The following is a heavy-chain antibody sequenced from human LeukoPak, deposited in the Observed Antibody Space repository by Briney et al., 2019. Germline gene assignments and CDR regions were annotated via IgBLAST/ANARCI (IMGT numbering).Heavy chain of an antibody. CDR3: ARVLARYGNLDY. CDR1: GYTFTDYY. D-gene: IGHD1-14*01. CDR2: INPNSGGT. Sequence: ASVKVSCKASGYTFTDYYIHWVRQAPGQGLEWMGWINPNSGGTNYTQEFQGRVTMTRDTSISTAYLELNRLTSDDTAVYYCARVLARYGNLDYWGQGILVTVSS. J-gene: IGHJ4*02. V-gene: IGHV1-2*02.